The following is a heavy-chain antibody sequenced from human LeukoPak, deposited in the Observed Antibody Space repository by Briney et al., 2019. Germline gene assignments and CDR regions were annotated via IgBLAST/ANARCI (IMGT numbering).Heavy chain of an antibody. J-gene: IGHJ4*02. D-gene: IGHD1-26*01. CDR1: GGSISSYY. V-gene: IGHV4-59*08. Sequence: SETLSLTCTVSGGSISSYYWSWIRQPPGKGLEWIGYIYYSGSTNYNPSLKSRVTISVDTSKNQFSLKLCSVTAADTAVYYCARLGSVGANFDYWGQGTLVTVSS. CDR2: IYYSGST. CDR3: ARLGSVGANFDY.